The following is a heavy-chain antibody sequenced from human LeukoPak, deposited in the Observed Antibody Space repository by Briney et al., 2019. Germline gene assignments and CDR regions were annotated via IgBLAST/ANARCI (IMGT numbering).Heavy chain of an antibody. CDR1: GGSISSGGYY. V-gene: IGHV4-31*03. Sequence: SETLSLTCTVSGGSISSGGYYWSWIRQPPGKGLEWIGYIYYSGRTYYNPSLGSRITVSTDTSKSQFSLKVNSVTAADTAVYYCARSRDYSFDYWGQGTLVTVSS. CDR3: ARSRDYSFDY. J-gene: IGHJ4*02. CDR2: IYYSGRT. D-gene: IGHD2-21*02.